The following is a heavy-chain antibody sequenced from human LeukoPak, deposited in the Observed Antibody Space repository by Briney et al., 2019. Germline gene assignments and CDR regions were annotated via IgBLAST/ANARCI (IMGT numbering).Heavy chain of an antibody. V-gene: IGHV4-34*01. CDR3: ARHVSVAVTNFFDY. J-gene: IGHJ4*02. CDR2: INHSGST. D-gene: IGHD6-19*01. CDR1: VGSFSGYY. Sequence: SETLSLTCAVYVGSFSGYYWSWIRQPPGKGLEWIGEINHSGSTNYNPSLKSRVTISVDTSKNQFSLRLSSVTAADTAVYYCARHVSVAVTNFFDYWGQGTLVTVSS.